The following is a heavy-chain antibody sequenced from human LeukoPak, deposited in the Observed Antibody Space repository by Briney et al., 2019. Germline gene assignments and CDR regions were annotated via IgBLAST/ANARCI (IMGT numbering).Heavy chain of an antibody. CDR1: GFTFSSYG. D-gene: IGHD1-1*01. Sequence: GESLRLSCAASGFTFSSYGMHWVRQAPGKGLEWVAVISYDGSNKYYADSVKGRFTISRDNSKNTLYLQMNSLRAEDTAVYYCAKTTAQGGDFDYWGQGTLVTVSS. CDR2: ISYDGSNK. J-gene: IGHJ4*02. CDR3: AKTTAQGGDFDY. V-gene: IGHV3-30*18.